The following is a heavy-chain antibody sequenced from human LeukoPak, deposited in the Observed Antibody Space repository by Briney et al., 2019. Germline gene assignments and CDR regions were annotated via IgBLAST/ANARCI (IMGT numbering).Heavy chain of an antibody. CDR2: ISGSGGST. D-gene: IGHD6-13*01. Sequence: PGGSLRLSCAASEFTFSSYAMSWVRQAPGKGLEWVSAISGSGGSTYYADSVKGRFTISRDNAKNSLYLQMNSLRAEDTAVYYCARDGEAAAADYWGQGTLVTVSS. J-gene: IGHJ4*02. CDR3: ARDGEAAAADY. CDR1: EFTFSSYA. V-gene: IGHV3-23*01.